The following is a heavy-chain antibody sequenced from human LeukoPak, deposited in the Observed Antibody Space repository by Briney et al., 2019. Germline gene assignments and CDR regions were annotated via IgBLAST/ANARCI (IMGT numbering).Heavy chain of an antibody. CDR1: GYTFTSYG. V-gene: IGHV1-18*04. CDR2: ISAYNGNT. J-gene: IGHJ4*02. D-gene: IGHD3-10*01. Sequence: GASVKVSCKAPGYTFTSYGISWVRQAPGQGLEGMGWISAYNGNTNYAQKLQGRVTMTTDTSTSTAYMELRSLRSDDTAVYYCARTLAYGSGSYSGYYWGQGTLVTVSS. CDR3: ARTLAYGSGSYSGYY.